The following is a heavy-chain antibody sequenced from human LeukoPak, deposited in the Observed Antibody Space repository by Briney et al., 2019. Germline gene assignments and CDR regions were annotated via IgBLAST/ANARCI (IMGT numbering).Heavy chain of an antibody. J-gene: IGHJ5*02. CDR1: GFTFSSYA. D-gene: IGHD6-13*01. Sequence: AGGSLRLSCAASGFTFSSYAMSWVRQAPGKGLGWVSAISGSGGSTYYADSVKGRFTISRDNSKNTPYLQMNGLRAEDTAVYYCAKSDMYSSSWYGSNWFDPWGQGTLVTVSS. CDR3: AKSDMYSSSWYGSNWFDP. CDR2: ISGSGGST. V-gene: IGHV3-23*01.